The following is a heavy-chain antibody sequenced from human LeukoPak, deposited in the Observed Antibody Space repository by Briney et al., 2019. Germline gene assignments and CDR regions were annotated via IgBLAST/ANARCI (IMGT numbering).Heavy chain of an antibody. D-gene: IGHD3-22*01. CDR1: GGTFISYA. CDR2: IIPIFGTA. V-gene: IGHV1-69*13. CDR3: ARELQDYYDSSGYLGPRDAFDI. Sequence: SVKVSCKASGGTFISYAISWVRQAPGQGLEWMGGIIPIFGTANYAQKFQGRVTITADESTSTAYMELSSLRSEDTAVYYCARELQDYYDSSGYLGPRDAFDIWGQGTMVTVSS. J-gene: IGHJ3*02.